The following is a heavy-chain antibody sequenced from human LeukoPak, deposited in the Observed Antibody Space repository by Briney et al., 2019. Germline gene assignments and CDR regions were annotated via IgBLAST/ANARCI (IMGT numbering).Heavy chain of an antibody. D-gene: IGHD3-10*01. CDR1: GFTFNIYA. CDR3: AREGYYGSGSPPSLYFDY. V-gene: IGHV3-30-3*01. Sequence: GRSLRLSCAASGFTFNIYAMHWVRPAPGKGLEWVAVTSSDLNVKLYADSVKGRFTISRDNSRSTLYLQMNSLRPEDTAIYYCAREGYYGSGSPPSLYFDYWGQGTLVTVSS. J-gene: IGHJ4*02. CDR2: TSSDLNVK.